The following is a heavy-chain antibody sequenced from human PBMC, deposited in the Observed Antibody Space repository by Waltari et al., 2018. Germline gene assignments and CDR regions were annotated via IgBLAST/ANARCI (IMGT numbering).Heavy chain of an antibody. V-gene: IGHV3-7*01. Sequence: EVQLVESGGGLVQPGGSLRLSCAASGFTFSSYWMSWFRQAPGKGLEWVANIKQDGSEKYYVDSVKGRFTISRDNAKNSLYLQMNSLRAEDTAVYYCARDILTRGTMVRGVATPDYWGQGTLVTVSS. CDR2: IKQDGSEK. CDR1: GFTFSSYW. D-gene: IGHD3-10*01. CDR3: ARDILTRGTMVRGVATPDY. J-gene: IGHJ4*02.